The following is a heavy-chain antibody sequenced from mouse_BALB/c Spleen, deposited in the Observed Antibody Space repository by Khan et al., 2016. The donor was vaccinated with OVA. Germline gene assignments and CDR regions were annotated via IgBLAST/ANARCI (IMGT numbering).Heavy chain of an antibody. CDR3: TRRAYYYDSEGFAY. D-gene: IGHD1-1*01. Sequence: EVKLVESGGDLVKPGGSLKLSCAASGFTFSTYGMSWVRQTPDKRLEWVATVSTGGGYTYYPDSVKGRFTISRDNAKNTLYLQMSGLKSEDTAMFYGTRRAYYYDSEGFAYWGQGTLVTVSA. V-gene: IGHV5-6*02. CDR2: VSTGGGYT. J-gene: IGHJ3*01. CDR1: GFTFSTYG.